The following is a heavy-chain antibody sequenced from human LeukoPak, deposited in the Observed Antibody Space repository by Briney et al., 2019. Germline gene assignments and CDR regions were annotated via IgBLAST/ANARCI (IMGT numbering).Heavy chain of an antibody. CDR1: GFTFSSYS. CDR2: ISSSSSYI. J-gene: IGHJ6*03. CDR3: ARVFSGLYHYYYYMDV. Sequence: GGSLRLSCAASGFTFSSYSMNWVRQAPGKGLEWVSSISSSSSYIYYADSVKGRFTISRDNAKNSLYLQMNSLRAEDTAVYYCARVFSGLYHYYYYMDVWGKGTTVTVSS. D-gene: IGHD3-16*01. V-gene: IGHV3-21*01.